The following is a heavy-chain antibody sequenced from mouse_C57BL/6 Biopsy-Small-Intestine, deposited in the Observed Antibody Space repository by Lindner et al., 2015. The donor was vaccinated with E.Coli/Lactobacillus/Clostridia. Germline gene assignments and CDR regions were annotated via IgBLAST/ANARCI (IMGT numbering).Heavy chain of an antibody. V-gene: IGHV14-4*01. J-gene: IGHJ4*01. D-gene: IGHD2-14*01. CDR3: TLGDREGYYYAMDY. CDR1: GFNIKDDY. CDR2: IDPENGDT. Sequence: VQLQESGAELVRPGASVKLSCTPSGFNIKDDYMHWVKQRPEQGLEWIGWIDPENGDTEYASKFQGKATITADTSSNTAYLQLSSLTSEDTAVYYCTLGDREGYYYAMDYWGSRNLSHRLL.